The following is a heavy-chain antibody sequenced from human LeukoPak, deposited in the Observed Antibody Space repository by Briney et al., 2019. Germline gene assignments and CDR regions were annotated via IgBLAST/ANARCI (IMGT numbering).Heavy chain of an antibody. CDR1: GGSFSGYY. J-gene: IGHJ4*02. CDR3: ARLRSDLRLVRGPLDFDY. Sequence: SETLSLTCAVYGGSFSGYYWSWIRQPPGKGLGWIGEINHSGSTNYNPSLKSRVTISVDTSKNQFSPKLSSVTAADTAVYYCARLRSDLRLVRGPLDFDYWGQGTLVTVSS. V-gene: IGHV4-34*01. D-gene: IGHD3-10*01. CDR2: INHSGST.